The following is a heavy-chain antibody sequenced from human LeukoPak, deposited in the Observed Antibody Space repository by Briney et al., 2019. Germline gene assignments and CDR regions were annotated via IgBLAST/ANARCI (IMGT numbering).Heavy chain of an antibody. CDR3: ASLWPTFFDY. D-gene: IGHD3-10*01. CDR2: ISYDGSNK. CDR1: GFTFSSYA. V-gene: IGHV3-30-3*01. Sequence: GGSLRLSCAASGFTFSSYAMHWVRLAPGKGLEWVAVISYDGSNKYYADSVKGRFTISRDNSKNTLYLQMNSLRAEDTAVYYCASLWPTFFDYWGQGTLVTVSS. J-gene: IGHJ4*02.